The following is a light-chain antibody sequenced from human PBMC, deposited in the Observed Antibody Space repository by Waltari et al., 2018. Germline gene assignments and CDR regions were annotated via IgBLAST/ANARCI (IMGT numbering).Light chain of an antibody. CDR1: QSLVHGDGNTY. V-gene: IGKV2-30*02. CDR3: MQGTHWPLWT. J-gene: IGKJ1*01. CDR2: KVS. Sequence: DVVMTQSPLSLPVTLGQPASISCRSSQSLVHGDGNTYLNWFQQRPGQSPRRLIYKVSNRDSGVPDRFSGSGSGTDFTLTISRVEAEDVGLYYCMQGTHWPLWTFGQGTKVEIK.